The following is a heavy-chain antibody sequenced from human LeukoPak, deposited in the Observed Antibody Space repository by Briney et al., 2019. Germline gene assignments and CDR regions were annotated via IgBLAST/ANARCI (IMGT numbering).Heavy chain of an antibody. CDR1: GDSISTYY. CDR3: ARGSGGDGSGSL. J-gene: IGHJ4*02. D-gene: IGHD3-10*01. Sequence: SETLSLTCTVSGDSISTYYWSWIRQPPGKGLEWIGYIYYSVTSDYNPSLKSRVTISVDMSTNQISLKLSSVTAADTAVYYCARGSGGDGSGSLWGRGTLVTVSS. V-gene: IGHV4-59*01. CDR2: IYYSVTS.